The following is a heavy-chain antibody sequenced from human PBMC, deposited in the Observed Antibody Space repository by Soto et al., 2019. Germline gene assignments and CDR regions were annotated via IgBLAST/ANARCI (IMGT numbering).Heavy chain of an antibody. CDR1: GFTFTRDS. J-gene: IGHJ4*01. CDR3: ARESEDLTSNFDY. Sequence: LRLSCAAPGFTFTRDSMNWVRQAPGKGLEWVSSISSTTNYIYYGDSMKGRFTISRDNAKNSLYLEMNSLRAEDTAVYYCARESEDLTSNFDYWGQGTLVTVSS. CDR2: ISSTTNYI. V-gene: IGHV3-21*06.